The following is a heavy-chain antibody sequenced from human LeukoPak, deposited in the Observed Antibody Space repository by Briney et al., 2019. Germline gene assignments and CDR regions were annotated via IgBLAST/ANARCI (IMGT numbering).Heavy chain of an antibody. CDR2: IIPIFGTA. CDR3: ARDRYYDSSGYYY. CDR1: VGTFSSYA. D-gene: IGHD3-22*01. J-gene: IGHJ4*02. V-gene: IGHV1-69*05. Sequence: SVKVSCKASVGTFSSYAISWVRQAPGQGLEWMGRIIPIFGTANYAQKFQGRVTITTDESTSTAYMELSSLRSEDTAVYYCARDRYYDSSGYYYWGQGTLVTVSS.